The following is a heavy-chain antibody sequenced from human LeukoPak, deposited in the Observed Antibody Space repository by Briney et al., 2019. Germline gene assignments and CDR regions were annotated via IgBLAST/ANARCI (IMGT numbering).Heavy chain of an antibody. V-gene: IGHV3-23*01. CDR1: GFTFSTYA. CDR2: ISGSDGST. Sequence: PGGSLRLSCAASGFTFSTYAMSWVRQTPEKGLEWVSAISGSDGSTSYADSVKGRFTIARDNSKNTLYLQMNNLRAEDTAVYYCAKDRGFGEYFPFFYWGQGTLVTVSS. CDR3: AKDRGFGEYFPFFY. D-gene: IGHD3-10*01. J-gene: IGHJ4*02.